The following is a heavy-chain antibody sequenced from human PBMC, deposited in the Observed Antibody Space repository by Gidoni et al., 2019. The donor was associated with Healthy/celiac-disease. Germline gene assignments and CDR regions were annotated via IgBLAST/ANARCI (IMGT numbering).Heavy chain of an antibody. J-gene: IGHJ6*02. CDR1: SSGYY. Sequence: SSGYYWGWIRQPPGKGLEWIGSIYHSGSTYYNPSLKSRVTISVDTSKNQFSLQLSSVTAADTAGYYCAGGDPAYYYDSSGYSNDYYYYGMDVWGQGTTVTVSS. D-gene: IGHD3-22*01. CDR2: IYHSGST. V-gene: IGHV4-38-2*02. CDR3: AGGDPAYYYDSSGYSNDYYYYGMDV.